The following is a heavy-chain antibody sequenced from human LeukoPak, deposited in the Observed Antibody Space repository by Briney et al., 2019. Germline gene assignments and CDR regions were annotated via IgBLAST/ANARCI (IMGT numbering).Heavy chain of an antibody. CDR2: INWNGGST. CDR3: ARERVGDDSSGSFDY. D-gene: IGHD3-22*01. J-gene: IGHJ4*02. Sequence: PGGSLRLSCAASGFTFDDYGMSWVRQAPGKGLEWVSGINWNGGSTGYADSVKGRFTISRDNAKNSLYLQMNSLRAEDTALYYCARERVGDDSSGSFDYWGQGTLVTVSS. V-gene: IGHV3-20*04. CDR1: GFTFDDYG.